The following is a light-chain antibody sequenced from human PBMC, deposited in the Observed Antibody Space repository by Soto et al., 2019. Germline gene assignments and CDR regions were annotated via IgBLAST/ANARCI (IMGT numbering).Light chain of an antibody. CDR3: CSYAGSSSVV. V-gene: IGLV2-23*01. Sequence: QSALTQPASVSGSPGQSITISCTGTSSDVGSYNLVSWYQQHPGKAPKLMIYEGSERPSGVSNRFSGSKSGNTASLTISGLQAEDEADYYCCSYAGSSSVVFGGGTKVTVL. J-gene: IGLJ2*01. CDR2: EGS. CDR1: SSDVGSYNL.